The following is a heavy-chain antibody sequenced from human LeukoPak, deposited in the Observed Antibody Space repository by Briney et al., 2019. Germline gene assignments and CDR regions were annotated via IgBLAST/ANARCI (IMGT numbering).Heavy chain of an antibody. CDR2: IYTSGST. V-gene: IGHV4-61*02. J-gene: IGHJ6*03. Sequence: SQTLSLTCTVSGGSISSGSYYWSWIRQPGGKGLEWIGRIYTSGSTNYNPSLKSRVTISVDTSKNQFSLKLSSVTAADTAVYYCARGGVIVTTRGPPDYYYMDVWGKGTTVTVSS. CDR3: ARGGVIVTTRGPPDYYYMDV. CDR1: GGSISSGSYY. D-gene: IGHD4-11*01.